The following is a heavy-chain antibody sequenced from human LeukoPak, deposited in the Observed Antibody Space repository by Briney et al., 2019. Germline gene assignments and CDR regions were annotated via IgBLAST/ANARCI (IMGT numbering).Heavy chain of an antibody. J-gene: IGHJ4*02. CDR2: ISSSSSYI. V-gene: IGHV3-21*01. CDR1: GFTFSSYS. CDR3: ARHQKPGNDKQPFDY. D-gene: IGHD1/OR15-1a*01. Sequence: GGSLGLSCAASGFTFSSYSMNWVRQAPGKGLEWVSSISSSSSYIYYADSVKGRFTISRDNAKNSLYLQMNSLRAEDTAVYYCARHQKPGNDKQPFDYWGQGTLVTVSS.